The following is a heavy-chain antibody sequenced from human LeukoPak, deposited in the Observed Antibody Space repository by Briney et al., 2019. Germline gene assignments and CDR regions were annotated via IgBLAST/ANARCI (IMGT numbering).Heavy chain of an antibody. V-gene: IGHV3-66*01. D-gene: IGHD2-15*01. CDR3: VRRVED. Sequence: GGSLRLSCAASGFIVSSNYMSWVRQAPGKGLEWVSLIYSDGRTYYADSVKGRFTISRDNSKNTLNLQMNSLRLEDTAVYYCVRRVEDWSHGTLVTVSS. CDR2: IYSDGRT. CDR1: GFIVSSNY. J-gene: IGHJ4*01.